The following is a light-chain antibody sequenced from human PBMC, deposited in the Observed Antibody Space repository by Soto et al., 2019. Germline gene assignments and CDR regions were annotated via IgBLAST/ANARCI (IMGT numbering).Light chain of an antibody. J-gene: IGKJ1*01. CDR3: QQYGSSVTWT. Sequence: EVVLTQSPGTVSLSPGERATLSCRASQSITSSYIAWYQQKPGQAPRLLIYAASSRATGIPDRFSGGGSGTDFTLSISRLEPEDFAVYYCQQYGSSVTWTFGQGTKVEIK. CDR1: QSITSSY. CDR2: AAS. V-gene: IGKV3-20*01.